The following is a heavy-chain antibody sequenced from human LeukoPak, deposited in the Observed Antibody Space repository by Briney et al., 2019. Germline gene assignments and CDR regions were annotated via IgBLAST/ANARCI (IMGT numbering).Heavy chain of an antibody. CDR2: IYYSGST. J-gene: IGHJ4*02. CDR3: ARLRYSRGYYPDLFDF. D-gene: IGHD3-22*01. CDR1: GASISSHY. V-gene: IGHV4-59*11. Sequence: SATLSLTCTVSGASISSHYWSWIRQPPGKGLEWIGYIYYSGSTNYNPSLKSRVTVSVDTSKDQFSLKLSSVTAADTAVYYCARLRYSRGYYPDLFDFWGQGTLVTVSS.